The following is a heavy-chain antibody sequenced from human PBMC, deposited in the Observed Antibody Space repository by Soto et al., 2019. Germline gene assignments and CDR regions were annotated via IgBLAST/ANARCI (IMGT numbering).Heavy chain of an antibody. CDR2: ISYDGSNK. J-gene: IGHJ6*02. V-gene: IGHV3-30*18. D-gene: IGHD3-10*01. CDR1: GFTFSSYG. Sequence: QVQLVDSGVGVVQPGRALRLSCAAAGFTFSSYGMHLVRHAPGKGLEWVAVISYDGSNKYYADSVKGRFTISRDNSKNTLYLQMNSLRAEDTAVYYCAKQVLWFGDYYYYGMDVWGQGTTVTVSS. CDR3: AKQVLWFGDYYYYGMDV.